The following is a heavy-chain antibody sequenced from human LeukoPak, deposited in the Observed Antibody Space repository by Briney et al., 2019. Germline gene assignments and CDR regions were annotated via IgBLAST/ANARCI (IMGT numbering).Heavy chain of an antibody. J-gene: IGHJ4*02. CDR3: ARDQGVTMIEPPDY. Sequence: ASVKVSCKASGYTFTSYYMHWVRRAPGQGLEWMGIINPSSGSTNYAQKFQGRVTMTRDTSTSTVYMELSSLRSEDTAVYYCARDQGVTMIEPPDYWGQGTLVTVSS. V-gene: IGHV1-46*01. D-gene: IGHD3-22*01. CDR2: INPSSGST. CDR1: GYTFTSYY.